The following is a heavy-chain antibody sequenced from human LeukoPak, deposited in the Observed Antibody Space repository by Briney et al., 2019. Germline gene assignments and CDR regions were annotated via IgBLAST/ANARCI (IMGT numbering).Heavy chain of an antibody. CDR1: GGSISSSSYY. Sequence: SETLSLTCTVSGGSISSSSYYWGWIRQPPGKGLEWIGSIYYSGSTYYNPSLKSRVTISVDTSKNQFSLKLSSVTAADTAVYYCARHTRPGHSGYENAFDIWGQGTMVTVSS. CDR2: IYYSGST. V-gene: IGHV4-39*01. CDR3: ARHTRPGHSGYENAFDI. J-gene: IGHJ3*02. D-gene: IGHD5-12*01.